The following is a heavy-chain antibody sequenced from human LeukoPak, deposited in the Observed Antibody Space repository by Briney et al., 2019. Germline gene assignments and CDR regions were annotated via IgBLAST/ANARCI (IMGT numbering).Heavy chain of an antibody. CDR3: ARGLAAAYDYNWLDP. D-gene: IGHD5-12*01. Sequence: SETLSLTCAVYGGSFSGYYWSWIRQPPGKGLEWIGYIYYSGSTNYNPSLKSRVTISVDTSKNQFSLKLTSVTAADTAVYFCARGLAAAYDYNWLDPWGQGILVTVSS. V-gene: IGHV4-59*12. J-gene: IGHJ5*02. CDR1: GGSFSGYY. CDR2: IYYSGST.